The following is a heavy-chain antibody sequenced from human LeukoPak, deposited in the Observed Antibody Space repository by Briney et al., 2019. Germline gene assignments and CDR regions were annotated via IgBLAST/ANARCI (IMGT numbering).Heavy chain of an antibody. V-gene: IGHV1-18*04. D-gene: IGHD4-17*01. CDR1: GYAFTSYG. CDR2: ISTYNGNT. Sequence: GASVKVSCKASGYAFTSYGICWVRQAPGQGLEWMGWISTYNGNTNYARKLQGRVTMTTDTSTSTAYMELRGLRSDDTAIYYCARGGVTTGLGYWGQGTLVTVSS. CDR3: ARGGVTTGLGY. J-gene: IGHJ4*02.